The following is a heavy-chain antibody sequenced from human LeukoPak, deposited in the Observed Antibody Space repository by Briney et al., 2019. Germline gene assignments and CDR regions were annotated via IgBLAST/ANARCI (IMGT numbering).Heavy chain of an antibody. CDR2: VYFSGIT. J-gene: IGHJ4*02. CDR1: NGSISSTAYY. CDR3: ATLVSTRYYFDY. Sequence: SETLSLTCSVSNGSISSTAYYWGWVRQSPGKGLQWIGSVYFSGITYYNESLKSRLTISIDTSKNQFSLRLTSETAADTAVYFCATLVSTRYYFDYWGQGTLVTVSS. V-gene: IGHV4-39*01. D-gene: IGHD5/OR15-5a*01.